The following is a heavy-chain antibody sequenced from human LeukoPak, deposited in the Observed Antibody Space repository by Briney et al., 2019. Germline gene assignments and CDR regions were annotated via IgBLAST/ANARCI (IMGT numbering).Heavy chain of an antibody. CDR3: ARGVSSGYFDY. J-gene: IGHJ4*02. D-gene: IGHD3-10*01. CDR2: INHSGST. V-gene: IGHV4-34*01. CDR1: GGSFSGYY. Sequence: SETLSLTCAVYGGSFSGYYWSWIRQPPGKGLEWIGEINHSGSTNYNPSLKSRVTISVDTSKNPFSLKLSSVTAADTAVYYCARGVSSGYFDYWGQGTLVTVSS.